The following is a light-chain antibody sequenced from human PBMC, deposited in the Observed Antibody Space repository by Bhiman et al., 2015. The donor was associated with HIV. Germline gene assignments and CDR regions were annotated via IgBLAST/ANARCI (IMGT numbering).Light chain of an antibody. CDR3: SSYTSSSTLDVV. CDR1: SSDVGGYNY. V-gene: IGLV2-14*03. J-gene: IGLJ2*01. CDR2: DVS. Sequence: QSALTQPASVSGSPGQSITISCTGTSSDVGGYNYVSWYQQHLGKAPKLMIYDVSNRPSGVSNRFSGSKSGNTASLTISGLQAEDEADYYCSSYTSSSTLDVVFGGGTKLTVL.